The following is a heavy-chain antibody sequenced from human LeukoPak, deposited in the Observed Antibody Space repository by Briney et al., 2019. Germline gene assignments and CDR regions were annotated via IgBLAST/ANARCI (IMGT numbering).Heavy chain of an antibody. V-gene: IGHV1-18*01. CDR2: FSAYNGNT. Sequence: ASVKVSCKASGYTFTNYGISWVRQAPGQGLEWVAWFSAYNGNTNYAQKLQGRVTMTTDTSTSTAYVELRSLRSDDTAVYYCAREPHYGGRHYYNGMDVWGQGTTVTVSS. CDR3: AREPHYGGRHYYNGMDV. CDR1: GYTFTNYG. J-gene: IGHJ6*02. D-gene: IGHD4-23*01.